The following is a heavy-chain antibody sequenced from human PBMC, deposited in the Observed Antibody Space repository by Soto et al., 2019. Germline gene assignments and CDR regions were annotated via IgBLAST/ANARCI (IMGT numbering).Heavy chain of an antibody. CDR1: GFTFSSYW. CDR3: AREVGITGTWRLNYFDY. Sequence: EVQLVESGGGLVQPGGSLRLSCAASGFTFSSYWMSWVRQAPGKGLEWVANIKQDGSEKYYVDSVKGRFTISRDNAKNSLYLQMNSLRAEDTAVYYCAREVGITGTWRLNYFDYWGQGTLVTVSS. V-gene: IGHV3-7*01. CDR2: IKQDGSEK. J-gene: IGHJ4*02. D-gene: IGHD1-7*01.